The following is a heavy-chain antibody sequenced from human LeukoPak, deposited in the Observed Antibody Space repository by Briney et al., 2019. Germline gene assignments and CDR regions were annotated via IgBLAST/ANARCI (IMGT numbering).Heavy chain of an antibody. J-gene: IGHJ4*02. D-gene: IGHD6-19*01. Sequence: SETLSLTCTVSGGSISSGDYYWSWIRQPPGKGLEWIGYIYYSGSTYYNPSLKSRVTISVDTSKNQFSLKLSSVTAADTAVYYCASWLDLDDYFDYWGQGTLVTVSS. CDR1: GGSISSGDYY. CDR3: ASWLDLDDYFDY. V-gene: IGHV4-30-4*08. CDR2: IYYSGST.